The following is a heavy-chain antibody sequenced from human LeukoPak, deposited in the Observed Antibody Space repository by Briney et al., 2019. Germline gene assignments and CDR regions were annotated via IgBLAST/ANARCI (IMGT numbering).Heavy chain of an antibody. V-gene: IGHV4-34*01. Sequence: PSETLSLTCAVYGGSFSGYYWSWIRQPPGKGLEWIGEINHSGSTNYNPSLKSRVTISVDTSKNQFSLKLSSVTAADTAVYYCARGRVAARPGIGIDYWGQGTLVTVSS. CDR1: GGSFSGYY. CDR2: INHSGST. J-gene: IGHJ4*02. D-gene: IGHD6-6*01. CDR3: ARGRVAARPGIGIDY.